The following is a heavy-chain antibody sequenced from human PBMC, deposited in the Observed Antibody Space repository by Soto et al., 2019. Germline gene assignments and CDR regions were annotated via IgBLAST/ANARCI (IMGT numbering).Heavy chain of an antibody. CDR3: ARDRGGGIAARPERPYYYYGMDV. CDR2: ISAYNGNT. Sequence: QVQLVQSGAEVKKPGASVKVSCKASGYTFTSYGISWVRQAPGQGLEWMGGISAYNGNTNYAQKLQGRVPMTTDTSTSTAYMELRSLRSDDTAVYYCARDRGGGIAARPERPYYYYGMDVWGQGTTVTVSS. V-gene: IGHV1-18*01. CDR1: GYTFTSYG. J-gene: IGHJ6*02. D-gene: IGHD6-6*01.